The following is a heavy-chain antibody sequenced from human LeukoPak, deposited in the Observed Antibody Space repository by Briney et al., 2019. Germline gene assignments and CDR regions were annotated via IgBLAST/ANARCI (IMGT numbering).Heavy chain of an antibody. J-gene: IGHJ4*02. D-gene: IGHD3/OR15-3a*01. CDR1: GGSLHRSF. Sequence: SETLSLTCVVSGGSLHRSFWTWVRQPPGKGLQRIGLISSSGTTDYSPSLKSRLTISIDTSKNQFSLRLASVTTADTAVYYCGRRPAVDGPIDSWGQGTLVAVSS. V-gene: IGHV4-59*01. CDR2: ISSSGTT. CDR3: GRRPAVDGPIDS.